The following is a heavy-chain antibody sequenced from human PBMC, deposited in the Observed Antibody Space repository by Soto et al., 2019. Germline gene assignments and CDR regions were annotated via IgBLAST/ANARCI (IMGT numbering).Heavy chain of an antibody. Sequence: GGSLRLSCAASGFTFSTYAMSWVRQAPGKGLEWVSAISGSGGSTYYADSVKGRFTISRDNSKNTLYLQMNSLRAEDTAVYYCAKGVGAAMYYYHYHYLDVWGKGTTVTVSS. CDR3: AKGVGAAMYYYHYHYLDV. V-gene: IGHV3-23*01. CDR1: GFTFSTYA. D-gene: IGHD2-2*01. CDR2: ISGSGGST. J-gene: IGHJ6*03.